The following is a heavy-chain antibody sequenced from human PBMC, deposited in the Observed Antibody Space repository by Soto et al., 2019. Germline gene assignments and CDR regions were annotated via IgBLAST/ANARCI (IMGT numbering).Heavy chain of an antibody. D-gene: IGHD3-10*01. Sequence: GGSLRLSCAASGFTFNNYAMSWVRQAPGKGLEWVSAISANGQGIYYADSVKGRFIISRDNSKNTVFLHMDSLTAEDTAVYYCAKDRDYPRDYFHYWGQGTLVTVSS. CDR2: ISANGQGI. J-gene: IGHJ4*02. CDR1: GFTFNNYA. CDR3: AKDRDYPRDYFHY. V-gene: IGHV3-23*01.